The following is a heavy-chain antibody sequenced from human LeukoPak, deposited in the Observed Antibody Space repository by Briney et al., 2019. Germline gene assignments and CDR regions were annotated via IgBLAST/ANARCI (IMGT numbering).Heavy chain of an antibody. CDR3: ARDQDRMDV. CDR2: IYGGGRT. V-gene: IGHV3-66*01. J-gene: IGHJ6*02. Sequence: SGGSLRLSCAASGFTVNRNYLSWVRQAPGKGLEWVSVIYGGGRTYYADSVKGRFTISRDNSKNTLYLQMNSLRAEDTAVYYCARDQDRMDVWGQGTTVTVSS. CDR1: GFTVNRNY.